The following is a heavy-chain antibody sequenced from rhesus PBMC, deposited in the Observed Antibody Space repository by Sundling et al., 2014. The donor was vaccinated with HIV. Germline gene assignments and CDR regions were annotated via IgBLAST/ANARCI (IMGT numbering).Heavy chain of an antibody. Sequence: EVQLVESGGGLVQPGGSLRLSCAASGFTFSSYGMSWVRQAPGKGLEWVSSISSASSYIYYADSVKGRFTISRDNAKNSLSLQMNSLRAEDTAVYYCTRSGYSSGWYYFDYWGQGVLVTVSS. CDR2: ISSASSYI. V-gene: IGHV3-136*01. D-gene: IGHD6-31*01. CDR1: GFTFSSYG. J-gene: IGHJ4*01. CDR3: TRSGYSSGWYYFDY.